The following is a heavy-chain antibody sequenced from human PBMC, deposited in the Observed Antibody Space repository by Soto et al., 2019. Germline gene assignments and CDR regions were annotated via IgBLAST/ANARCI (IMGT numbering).Heavy chain of an antibody. CDR3: AREKYYYDSSGAYGMDV. Sequence: GGSLRLSCAASGFTFSSYEMNWVRQAPGKGLEWVSYISSSGSTIYYADSVKGRFTISRDNAKNSLYLQMNSLRAEDTAVYYCAREKYYYDSSGAYGMDVWGQGTTVTVS. V-gene: IGHV3-48*03. CDR2: ISSSGSTI. J-gene: IGHJ6*02. D-gene: IGHD3-22*01. CDR1: GFTFSSYE.